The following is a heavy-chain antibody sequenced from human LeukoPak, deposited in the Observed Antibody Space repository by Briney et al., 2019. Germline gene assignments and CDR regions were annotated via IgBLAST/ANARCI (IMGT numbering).Heavy chain of an antibody. Sequence: SLRLSCAASGFTFDDYAMHWVRQAPGKGLEWVSGISWNSGSIGYADSVKGRFTISRDNAKNSRYLQMNSLRAEDTALYYCAKGRDKYQLLSKNWFDPWGQGTLVTVSS. V-gene: IGHV3-9*01. D-gene: IGHD2-2*01. CDR2: ISWNSGSI. J-gene: IGHJ5*02. CDR1: GFTFDDYA. CDR3: AKGRDKYQLLSKNWFDP.